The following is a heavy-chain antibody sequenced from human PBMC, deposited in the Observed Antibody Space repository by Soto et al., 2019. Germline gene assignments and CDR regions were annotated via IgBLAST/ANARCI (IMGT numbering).Heavy chain of an antibody. J-gene: IGHJ4*02. Sequence: AAVKVSCKASGYTFTSYGISWVRQAPGQGLEWMGWISAYNGNTNYAQKLQGRVTMTTDTSTSTAYMELRSLRSDDTAVYYCARDYIPSGIAVAGDYWGQGTMVTVYS. CDR2: ISAYNGNT. CDR3: ARDYIPSGIAVAGDY. CDR1: GYTFTSYG. D-gene: IGHD6-19*01. V-gene: IGHV1-18*04.